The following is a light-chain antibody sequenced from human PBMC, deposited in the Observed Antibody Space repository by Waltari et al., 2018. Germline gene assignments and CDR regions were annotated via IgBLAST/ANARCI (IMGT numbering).Light chain of an antibody. J-gene: IGKJ1*01. CDR2: KTS. CDR3: QQYSTYSLWA. V-gene: IGKV1-5*03. CDR1: QDISRW. Sequence: DIQMTQSPATLSASIGDRVTITCRASQDISRWLAWYQQKPGKAPTRLIYKTSSLQSGVPARFSGSGSGTEFTLTISSLQPEDFATYYCQQYSTYSLWAFGQGTKVEIK.